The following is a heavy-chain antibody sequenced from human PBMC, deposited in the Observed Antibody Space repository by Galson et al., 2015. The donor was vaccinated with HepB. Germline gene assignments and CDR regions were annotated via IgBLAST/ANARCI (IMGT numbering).Heavy chain of an antibody. J-gene: IGHJ6*03. D-gene: IGHD2-2*02. Sequence: MGWINPNSGGTNYAQKFQGRVTMTRDTSISTAYMELSRLRSDDTAVYYCARDEPLRYCSSTSCYTPTYYMDVWGKGTTVTVSS. CDR3: ARDEPLRYCSSTSCYTPTYYMDV. V-gene: IGHV1-2*02. CDR2: INPNSGGT.